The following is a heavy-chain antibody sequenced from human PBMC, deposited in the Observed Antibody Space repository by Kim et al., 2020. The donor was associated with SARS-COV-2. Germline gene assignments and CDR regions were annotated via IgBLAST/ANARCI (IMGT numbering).Heavy chain of an antibody. CDR3: AKDQGPPGSSWYYFDY. D-gene: IGHD6-13*01. CDR1: GFTFDDYA. V-gene: IGHV3-43*02. CDR2: ISGDGGST. J-gene: IGHJ4*02. Sequence: GGSLRLSCAASGFTFDDYAMHWVRQAPGKGLEWVSLISGDGGSTYYADSVKGRFTISRDNSKNSLYLQMNSLRTEDTALYYCAKDQGPPGSSWYYFDYWGQGTLVTVSS.